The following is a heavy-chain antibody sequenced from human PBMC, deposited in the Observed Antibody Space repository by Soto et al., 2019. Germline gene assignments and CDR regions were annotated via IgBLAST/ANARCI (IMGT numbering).Heavy chain of an antibody. CDR1: GFIFSRYA. Sequence: GGSLRLSCAASGFIFSRYAMTWVRQTPGKGLEWVSAIGGSDGVTFYADSVRGRFAISRDNTKNTLYLEMNNLRDEDTALYYCAKKIPGKNPFDFWGQGTLVTVSS. V-gene: IGHV3-23*01. CDR3: AKKIPGKNPFDF. D-gene: IGHD1-1*01. CDR2: IGGSDGVT. J-gene: IGHJ4*02.